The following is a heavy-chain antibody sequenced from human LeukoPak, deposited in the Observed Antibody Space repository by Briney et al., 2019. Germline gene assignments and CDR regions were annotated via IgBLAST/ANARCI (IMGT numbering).Heavy chain of an antibody. Sequence: GGSLRLSCAASGFIFNNYWMNWVRQAPGKGLEWVASIQEDGREKLYVESLEGRLTIARDNAKESLHLQMRNLRVEDTAVYYCTRALGHSVLAFDAWGQGTVVIVS. D-gene: IGHD3-16*01. V-gene: IGHV3-7*03. CDR2: IQEDGREK. CDR3: TRALGHSVLAFDA. J-gene: IGHJ3*01. CDR1: GFIFNNYW.